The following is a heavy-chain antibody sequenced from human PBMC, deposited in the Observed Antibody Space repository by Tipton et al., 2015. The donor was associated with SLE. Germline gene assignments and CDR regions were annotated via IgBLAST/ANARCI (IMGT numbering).Heavy chain of an antibody. Sequence: TLSLTCTVSGGSISSSSYYWGWIRQPPGKGLEWIGSIYYSGSTYYNPSLKSRVTISVDTSKNQFSLKLSSVTAADTAVYYCARAQHSRWHPFDYWGQGTMVTVSS. V-gene: IGHV4-39*07. J-gene: IGHJ4*02. CDR1: GGSISSSSYY. D-gene: IGHD6-13*01. CDR2: IYYSGST. CDR3: ARAQHSRWHPFDY.